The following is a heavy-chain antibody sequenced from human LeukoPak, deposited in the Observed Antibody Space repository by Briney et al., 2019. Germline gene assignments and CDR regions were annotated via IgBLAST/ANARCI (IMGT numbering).Heavy chain of an antibody. CDR1: GGSISSNNYY. V-gene: IGHV4-39*01. D-gene: IGHD1-26*01. J-gene: IGHJ4*02. CDR3: ARHSKGGLTMRGIWTHDY. Sequence: SETLSLTCTVSGGSISSNNYYWGWIRQPPGKGLEWIGSVFYSGTTYYNPSLKSRVTISVDTSKNQFSLKLSSVTAADTAVYYCARHSKGGLTMRGIWTHDYWGQGTLVTVSS. CDR2: VFYSGTT.